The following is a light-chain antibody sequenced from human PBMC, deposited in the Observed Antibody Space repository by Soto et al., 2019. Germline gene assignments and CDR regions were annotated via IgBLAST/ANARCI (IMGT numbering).Light chain of an antibody. Sequence: EIVMTQSPATLSVSPGGSATLSCRASQHVSSNLAWYRQKPGQAPTLLIYRASPRATGIPATFSGSGSGTEFTLPISSLQSEDFAVYYCQQYNKWPYTFGQGTKLEI. V-gene: IGKV3-15*01. CDR3: QQYNKWPYT. CDR1: QHVSSN. J-gene: IGKJ2*01. CDR2: RAS.